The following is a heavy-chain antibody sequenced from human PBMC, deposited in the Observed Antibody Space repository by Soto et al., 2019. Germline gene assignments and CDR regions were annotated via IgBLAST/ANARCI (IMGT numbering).Heavy chain of an antibody. Sequence: PSETLSLTCTVSGDSISSYYWSWLRQPPGKGLEWIGYIYKTGSTNYNPSLESRVSISLDTSNNRFSLKMNSVTATDTAVYYCATEDNRQGAAVFEYWGQGSLVTVSS. CDR3: ATEDNRQGAAVFEY. CDR1: GDSISSYY. CDR2: IYKTGST. V-gene: IGHV4-59*01. J-gene: IGHJ4*02.